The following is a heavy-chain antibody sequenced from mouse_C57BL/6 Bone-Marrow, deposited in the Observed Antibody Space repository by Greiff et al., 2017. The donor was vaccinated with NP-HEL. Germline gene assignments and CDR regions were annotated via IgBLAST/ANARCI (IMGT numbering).Heavy chain of an antibody. V-gene: IGHV1-15*01. CDR2: IDPETGGT. D-gene: IGHD2-5*01. CDR1: GYTFTDYE. CDR3: SLYSNWPY. J-gene: IGHJ3*01. Sequence: QVQLQQSGAELVRPGASVTLSCTASGYTFTDYEMHWVQQTPVHGLEWIGAIDPETGGTAYNQKFKGKAILTADKSSSTAYMELRSLTSEDSAVYYCSLYSNWPYWGQGTLVTVSA.